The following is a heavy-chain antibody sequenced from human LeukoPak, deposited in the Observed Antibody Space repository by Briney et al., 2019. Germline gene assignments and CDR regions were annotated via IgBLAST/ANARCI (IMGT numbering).Heavy chain of an antibody. CDR3: ARGSNSNYVFDY. Sequence: GGSLRLSCAASGFTFSSYEMNWVRQAPGKGLECVSYISSSGSTIYAADSVKGRFTISRDNAKNSLYLQMNSLRAEDTAVYYCARGSNSNYVFDYWGQGTLVTVSS. CDR1: GFTFSSYE. V-gene: IGHV3-48*03. J-gene: IGHJ4*02. D-gene: IGHD4-11*01. CDR2: ISSSGSTI.